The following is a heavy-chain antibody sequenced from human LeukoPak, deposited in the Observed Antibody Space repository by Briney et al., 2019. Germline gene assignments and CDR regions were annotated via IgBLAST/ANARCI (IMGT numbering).Heavy chain of an antibody. Sequence: SETLSLTCTVSGGSISSGGYYWSWIRQPPGKGLEWIGEINHSGSTNYNPSLKSRVTISVDTSKNQFSLKLSSVTATDTAVYYCARGSQSLGYCSGGSCRAKIFDYWGQGTLVTVSS. J-gene: IGHJ4*02. D-gene: IGHD2-15*01. CDR2: INHSGST. CDR3: ARGSQSLGYCSGGSCRAKIFDY. CDR1: GGSISSGGYY. V-gene: IGHV4-39*07.